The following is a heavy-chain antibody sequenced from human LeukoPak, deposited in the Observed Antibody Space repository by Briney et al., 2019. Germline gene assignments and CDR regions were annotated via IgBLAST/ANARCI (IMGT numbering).Heavy chain of an antibody. V-gene: IGHV4-30-2*01. CDR2: IYHSGST. D-gene: IGHD6-19*01. CDR1: GGSISSGGYY. CDR3: VGAVAGTMDY. J-gene: IGHJ4*02. Sequence: PSETLSLTCTVSGGSISSGGYYWSWIRQPPGKGLEWIGYIYHSGSTYYNPSLKSRVTISVDRSKNQFSLKLSSVTAADTAVYYCVGAVAGTMDYWGQGTLVTVSS.